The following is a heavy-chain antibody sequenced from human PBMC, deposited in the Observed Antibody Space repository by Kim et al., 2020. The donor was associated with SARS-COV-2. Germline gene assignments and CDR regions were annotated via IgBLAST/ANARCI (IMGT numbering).Heavy chain of an antibody. J-gene: IGHJ6*03. Sequence: SETLSLTCAVYGGSFSGYYWSWIRQPPGKGLEWIGEINHSGSTNYNPSLKSRVTISVDTSKNQFSLKLSSVTAADTAVYYCARGRYCSSTSCYKAPLPSYYYYMDVWGKGTTVTVSS. CDR1: GGSFSGYY. D-gene: IGHD2-2*02. V-gene: IGHV4-34*01. CDR3: ARGRYCSSTSCYKAPLPSYYYYMDV. CDR2: INHSGST.